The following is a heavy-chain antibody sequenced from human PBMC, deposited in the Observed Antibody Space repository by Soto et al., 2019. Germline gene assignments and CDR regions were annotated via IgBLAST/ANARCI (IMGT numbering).Heavy chain of an antibody. CDR2: IYYSGST. CDR3: ARVRGIYYYYMDV. V-gene: IGHV4-59*08. D-gene: IGHD6-13*01. J-gene: IGHJ6*03. Sequence: PSETLPLTCTVSGGCISSYYWSCIRQPPGKGLEWIGYIYYSGSTNYNPSLKSRVTISVDTSKNQFSLKLSSVTAADTAVYYCARVRGIYYYYMDVWGKGTTVTVS. CDR1: GGCISSYY.